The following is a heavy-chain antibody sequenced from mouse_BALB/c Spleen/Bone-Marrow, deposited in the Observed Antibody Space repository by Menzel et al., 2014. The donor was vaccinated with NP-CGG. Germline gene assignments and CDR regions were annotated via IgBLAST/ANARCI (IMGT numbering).Heavy chain of an antibody. J-gene: IGHJ2*01. Sequence: VMLVESGAELVRPGSSVKISCESSGYVFSTYWINWVKQRPGQGLEWIGQIYPGDGDTDYNGKFKDKATLTADKSSNTAYMQLSSLTSGDSAVYFCARGGISVDYWGQGTTLTVSS. V-gene: IGHV1-80*01. CDR1: GYVFSTYW. CDR3: ARGGISVDY. CDR2: IYPGDGDT.